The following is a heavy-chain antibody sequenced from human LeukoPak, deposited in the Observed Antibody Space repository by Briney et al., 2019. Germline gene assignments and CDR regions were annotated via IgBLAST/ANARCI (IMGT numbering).Heavy chain of an antibody. D-gene: IGHD3-9*01. CDR1: GGSFSGYY. Sequence: SETLCLTCAVYGGSFSGYYWSWIRQPPGKGLEWIGEINHSGSTNYNPSLKSRVTISVDTSKNQFSLKLSSVTAADTAVYYCARHRRYDILTGYLALFDYWGQGTLVTVSS. CDR2: INHSGST. V-gene: IGHV4-34*01. CDR3: ARHRRYDILTGYLALFDY. J-gene: IGHJ4*02.